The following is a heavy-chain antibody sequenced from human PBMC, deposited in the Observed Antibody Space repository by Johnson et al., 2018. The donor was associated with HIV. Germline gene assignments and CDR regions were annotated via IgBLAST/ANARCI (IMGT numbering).Heavy chain of an antibody. CDR1: GFTFSNAW. Sequence: EVQLVESGGGLVKPGGSLRLSCAASGFTFSNAWMSWVRQAPGKGLEWVGRIKSKTDGGTTDYAAPVKGRFTISRDNSKNTLYLQINSLRAEDTAVYYCARDVRVVVAATDAFDIWGQGTMVTVSS. D-gene: IGHD2-15*01. CDR2: IKSKTDGGTT. V-gene: IGHV3-15*01. CDR3: ARDVRVVVAATDAFDI. J-gene: IGHJ3*02.